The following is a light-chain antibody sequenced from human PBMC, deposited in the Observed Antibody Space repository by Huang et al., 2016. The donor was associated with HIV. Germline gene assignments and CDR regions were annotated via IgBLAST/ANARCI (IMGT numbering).Light chain of an antibody. V-gene: IGKV1-17*03. CDR3: LQHHGYPRT. Sequence: DIQLTQSPSAMSASVGDRVSITCRASQGIANYLAWFQQKPGGAPKRLSDAASSLQSGVPSRFSGSGSGTKFTLTISRLQPEDFATYYCLQHHGYPRTFGQGTKV. J-gene: IGKJ1*01. CDR2: AAS. CDR1: QGIANY.